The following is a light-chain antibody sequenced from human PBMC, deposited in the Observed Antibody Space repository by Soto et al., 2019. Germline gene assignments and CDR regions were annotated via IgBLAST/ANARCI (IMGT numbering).Light chain of an antibody. CDR1: QSVSSN. CDR3: QQYNDWPPELT. J-gene: IGKJ4*01. V-gene: IGKV3-15*01. CDR2: GAS. Sequence: EIMMTQSPATLSVSPGERATLSCWASQSVSSNLAWYQQRPGQAPRLLIYGASTRAAGIPARFSGSGSRTDFTLTITGLKSEDSAVYYCQQYNDWPPELTFGGGTEVEIK.